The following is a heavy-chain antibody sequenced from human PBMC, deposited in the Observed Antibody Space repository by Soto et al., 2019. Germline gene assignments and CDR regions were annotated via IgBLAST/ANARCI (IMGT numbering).Heavy chain of an antibody. CDR2: ISSSSSYI. CDR3: ARAVVAASMELFLYHYYYMDV. Sequence: PGGSLRLSCAASGFTFSSYSMNWVRQAPGKGLEWVSSISSSSSYIYYADSVKGRFTISRDNAENSLYLQMNSLRAEDTAVYYCARAVVAASMELFLYHYYYMDVWGKGTTVTVSS. J-gene: IGHJ6*03. V-gene: IGHV3-21*01. CDR1: GFTFSSYS. D-gene: IGHD2-15*01.